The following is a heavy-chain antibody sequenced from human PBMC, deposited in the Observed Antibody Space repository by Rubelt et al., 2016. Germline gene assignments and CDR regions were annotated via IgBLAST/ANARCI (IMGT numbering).Heavy chain of an antibody. CDR2: ISGYNGNT. J-gene: IGHJ3*01. CDR1: GYTFSNYV. V-gene: IGHV1-18*04. CDR3: ARGSVRFLQGSAFDV. D-gene: IGHD3-3*01. Sequence: QVQFVQSGAEVKKPGASVKVSCQASGYTFSNYVIHWVRQATGQGLEWMGWISGYNGNTAYGQKFQDRVTMTPDTSTSTADMELNSLISDDSAVYYCARGSVRFLQGSAFDVLGQGTMVSVSS.